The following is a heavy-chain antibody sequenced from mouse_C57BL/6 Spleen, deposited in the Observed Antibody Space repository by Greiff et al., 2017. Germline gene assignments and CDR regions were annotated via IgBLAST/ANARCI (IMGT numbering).Heavy chain of an antibody. V-gene: IGHV2-9-1*01. Sequence: VQLQQSGPGLVAPSQSLSITCTVSGFSLTSYAISWVRQPPGTGLEWLGVIWTGGGTNYNSALKSRLSISKDNSKSQVFLKMNSLQTDDTARYYCASLSTMITYYAMDYWGQGTSVTVSS. J-gene: IGHJ4*01. D-gene: IGHD2-4*01. CDR2: IWTGGGT. CDR3: ASLSTMITYYAMDY. CDR1: GFSLTSYA.